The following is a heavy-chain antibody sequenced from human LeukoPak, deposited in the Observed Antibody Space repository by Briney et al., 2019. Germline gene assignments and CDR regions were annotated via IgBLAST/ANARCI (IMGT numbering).Heavy chain of an antibody. J-gene: IGHJ4*02. CDR2: IFSGGSR. CDR3: ARAKDYGDYEFAY. CDR1: GFVVSTHY. D-gene: IGHD4-17*01. V-gene: IGHV3-66*01. Sequence: GGSLRLSCGASGFVVSTHYMTWVRQAPGKGLEWVAFIFSGGSRYYADSVKGRFSLSRDNPKNTLNLQMNSLRAEDTAVYYCARAKDYGDYEFAYWGQGTLVTVSS.